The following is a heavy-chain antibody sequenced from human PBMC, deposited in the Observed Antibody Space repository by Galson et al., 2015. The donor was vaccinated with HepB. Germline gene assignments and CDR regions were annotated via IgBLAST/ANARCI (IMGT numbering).Heavy chain of an antibody. CDR1: GFTFSSYW. D-gene: IGHD5-24*01. Sequence: SLRLSCAASGFTFSSYWMHWVRQAPGKGLVWVSRINSDGSSTSYADSVKGRFTISRDNAKNTLYLQMNSLRAEDTAVYYCAREGDGYNYGKYYFDYWGQGTLVTVSS. CDR2: INSDGSST. V-gene: IGHV3-74*01. J-gene: IGHJ4*02. CDR3: AREGDGYNYGKYYFDY.